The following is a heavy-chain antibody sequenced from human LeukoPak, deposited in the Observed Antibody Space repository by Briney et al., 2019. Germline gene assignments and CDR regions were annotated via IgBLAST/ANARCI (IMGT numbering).Heavy chain of an antibody. CDR2: IYYSGST. CDR3: ARPQKAGYIPT. CDR1: GGSISSYY. Sequence: SETLSPTCTVSGGSISSYYWSWIRQPPGKGLEWIGYIYYSGSTNYNPSLKSRVTISVDTSKNQFSLKLSSVTAADTAVYYCARPQKAGYIPTWGQGTLVTVSS. D-gene: IGHD5-24*01. J-gene: IGHJ4*02. V-gene: IGHV4-59*01.